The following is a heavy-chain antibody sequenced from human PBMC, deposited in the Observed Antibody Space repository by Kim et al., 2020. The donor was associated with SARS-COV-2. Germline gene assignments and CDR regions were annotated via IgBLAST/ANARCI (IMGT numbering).Heavy chain of an antibody. CDR3: AVAADAIEYFQH. Sequence: GESLKISCQGSGYRFTSYWISWVRQMPGKGLEWMGRIDPSDSYTNYSPSFQGHVTISADKSISTAYLQWSSLKASDTAMYYCAVAADAIEYFQHWGQGTLVTVSS. V-gene: IGHV5-10-1*01. CDR1: GYRFTSYW. CDR2: IDPSDSYT. D-gene: IGHD6-25*01. J-gene: IGHJ1*01.